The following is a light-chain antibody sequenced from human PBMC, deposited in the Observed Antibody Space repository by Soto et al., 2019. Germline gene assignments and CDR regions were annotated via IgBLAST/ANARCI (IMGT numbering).Light chain of an antibody. V-gene: IGKV2-28*01. J-gene: IGKJ5*01. Sequence: DIVLTQSPRSLPVIPGEPASISCRSSQSLLHTNGYNYLDWYLQRPGHSPQLLIYLGSNRASGVPDRFSGSGSGTEYTLXISRVXAEDVGXXXXXXXXXXXXFXQGTRLEIK. CDR3: XXXXXXXX. CDR1: QSLLHTNGYNY. CDR2: LGS.